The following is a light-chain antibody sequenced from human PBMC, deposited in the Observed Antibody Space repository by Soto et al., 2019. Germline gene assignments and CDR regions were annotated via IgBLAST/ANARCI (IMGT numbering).Light chain of an antibody. Sequence: DIQMTQSPSSLSASVGDRVTITCQASQDITNYLNWCQQKPGKAPNLLIYDASNLTTGDPSRFSGSSSATDFTFTISSLQPEDIATYKYHTLPPLTFGGGTKAEIE. CDR1: QDITNY. J-gene: IGKJ4*01. CDR2: DAS. CDR3: HTLPPLT. V-gene: IGKV1-33*01.